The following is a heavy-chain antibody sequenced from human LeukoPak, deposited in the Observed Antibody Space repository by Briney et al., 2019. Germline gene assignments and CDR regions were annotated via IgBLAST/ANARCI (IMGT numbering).Heavy chain of an antibody. J-gene: IGHJ6*03. V-gene: IGHV4-59*01. CDR2: IYYGGST. D-gene: IGHD2-15*01. Sequence: SETLSLTCTVSGGSISSYYWSWIRQPPGKGLEWIGYIYYGGSTNYNPSLKSRVTISVDTSKNQFSLKLSSVTAADTAVYYCARSVEGYCSGGSCYSYSYYMDVWGKGTTVTVSS. CDR3: ARSVEGYCSGGSCYSYSYYMDV. CDR1: GGSISSYY.